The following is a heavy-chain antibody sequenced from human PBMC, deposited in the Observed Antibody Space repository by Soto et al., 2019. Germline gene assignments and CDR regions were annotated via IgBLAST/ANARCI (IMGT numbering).Heavy chain of an antibody. D-gene: IGHD1-1*01. V-gene: IGHV3-30*03. CDR2: ISYDGSNK. Sequence: VGSLRLSCAASGFTFSSYGMHWVRQAPGKGLEWVAVISYDGSNKYYADSVKGRFTISRDNSKNTLYLQMNSLRAEDTAVYYCAHTRTGTLDYWGQGTPVTVSS. CDR1: GFTFSSYG. J-gene: IGHJ4*02. CDR3: AHTRTGTLDY.